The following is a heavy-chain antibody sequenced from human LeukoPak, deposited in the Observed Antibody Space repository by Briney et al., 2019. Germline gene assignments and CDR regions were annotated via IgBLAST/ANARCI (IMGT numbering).Heavy chain of an antibody. Sequence: SETLSLTCSVSGGSISTCYWSWIRQPAGKGLEWIAQIHTSGSTNFNPSLKSRVSISMDTPNNQFSLLISSVTAADTAIYYCAGRGLSTGWTFDYWGQGTLVTVSS. CDR1: GGSISTCY. J-gene: IGHJ4*01. V-gene: IGHV4-4*07. CDR2: IHTSGST. D-gene: IGHD6-19*01. CDR3: AGRGLSTGWTFDY.